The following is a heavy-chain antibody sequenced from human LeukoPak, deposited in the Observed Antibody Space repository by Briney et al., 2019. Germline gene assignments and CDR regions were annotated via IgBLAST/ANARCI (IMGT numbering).Heavy chain of an antibody. CDR1: GYTFTSYA. J-gene: IGHJ5*02. Sequence: ASVKVSCKASGYTFTSYAVHWVRQAPGQRLEWMGWINAGNGNTKYSQKFQGRVTITRDTSASTAYMELSSLRSEDTAVYYCARVLGSGSYYGWFDPWGQGTLVTVSS. CDR2: INAGNGNT. D-gene: IGHD1-26*01. V-gene: IGHV1-3*01. CDR3: ARVLGSGSYYGWFDP.